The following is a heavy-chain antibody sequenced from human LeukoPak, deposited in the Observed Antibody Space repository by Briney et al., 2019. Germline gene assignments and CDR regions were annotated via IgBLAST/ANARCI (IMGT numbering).Heavy chain of an antibody. D-gene: IGHD3-10*01. Sequence: VASVKVSCKASVYTFTSYGISCVRQAPGQGLEWMGWISAYNGNTNYAQKLRGRVTITTDTSTSTAYMELRSLRADDTAVYYCARSYYYGSGSYYNRGENWFDPWGQGTLVTVSS. J-gene: IGHJ5*02. CDR2: ISAYNGNT. V-gene: IGHV1-18*01. CDR3: ARSYYYGSGSYYNRGENWFDP. CDR1: VYTFTSYG.